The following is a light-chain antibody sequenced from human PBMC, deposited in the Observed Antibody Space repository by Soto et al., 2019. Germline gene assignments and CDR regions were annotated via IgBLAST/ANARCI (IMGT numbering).Light chain of an antibody. CDR2: GNT. Sequence: QAVVTQPPSVSGATGQAVTFSCTGTSSNIGAGYDVHWYQHLPGTAPKLLIYGNTNRPSGVPDRFSGSKSGTSASLAITGLQAEDEADYYCQSYDSSLSGVVFGGGTKLTVL. CDR1: SSNIGAGYD. CDR3: QSYDSSLSGVV. J-gene: IGLJ2*01. V-gene: IGLV1-40*01.